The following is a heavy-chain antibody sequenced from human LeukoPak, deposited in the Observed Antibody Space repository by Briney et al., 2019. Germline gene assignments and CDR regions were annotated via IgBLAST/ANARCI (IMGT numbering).Heavy chain of an antibody. V-gene: IGHV1-69*13. CDR3: AMEGTGIAVAGAPWFDP. CDR2: IIPIFGTA. J-gene: IGHJ5*02. D-gene: IGHD6-19*01. Sequence: SVKVSCTASGGTFSSYAISWVRQAPGQGLEWMGRIIPIFGTANYAQKFQGRVTVTADESTSTAYMELSSLRSEDTAVYYCAMEGTGIAVAGAPWFDPWGQGTLVTVYS. CDR1: GGTFSSYA.